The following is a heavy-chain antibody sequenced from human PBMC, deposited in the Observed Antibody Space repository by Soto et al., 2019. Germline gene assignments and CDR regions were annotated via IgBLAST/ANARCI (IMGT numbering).Heavy chain of an antibody. Sequence: EVQLVESGGGLVQPGGSLRLSCAASGFTFSDYWLAWVRQAPGKGLEWVANIREDGGSEYYVDALKGRFTISRDSARNSLYLQMNSLRADDTAVYYCARVGRHPLNWSYEYWGQGTLVTVSS. D-gene: IGHD1-1*01. V-gene: IGHV3-7*01. J-gene: IGHJ4*02. CDR1: GFTFSDYW. CDR2: IREDGGSE. CDR3: ARVGRHPLNWSYEY.